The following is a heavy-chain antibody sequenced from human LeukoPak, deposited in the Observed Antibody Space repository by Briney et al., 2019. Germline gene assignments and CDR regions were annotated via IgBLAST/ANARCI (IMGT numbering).Heavy chain of an antibody. CDR3: AREYCSTTRCYTADY. D-gene: IGHD2-2*01. CDR2: ISGYNGNT. J-gene: IGHJ4*02. Sequence: ASVKVSCKASGYRFTSYGISWVRQAPGQGLEWMGWISGYNGNTNYAQKLQGRVTMTTDTSTSTAYMELRSLRSDDTAVYYCAREYCSTTRCYTADYWGQGTLVTVSS. V-gene: IGHV1-18*01. CDR1: GYRFTSYG.